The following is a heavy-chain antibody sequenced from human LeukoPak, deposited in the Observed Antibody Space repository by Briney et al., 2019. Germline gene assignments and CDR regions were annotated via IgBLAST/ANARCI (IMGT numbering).Heavy chain of an antibody. V-gene: IGHV4-59*08. CDR1: GGSISSYY. CDR2: IYYSGST. CDR3: ARRPARLAYCGGDCYSNAFDI. Sequence: PSETLSLTCTVSGGSISSYYWSWIRQPPGKGLEWIGYIYYSGSTNYNPSLKSRVTISVDTSKNQFSLKLSSVTAADTAVYYCARRPARLAYCGGDCYSNAFDIWGQGTVVTVSS. D-gene: IGHD2-21*02. J-gene: IGHJ3*02.